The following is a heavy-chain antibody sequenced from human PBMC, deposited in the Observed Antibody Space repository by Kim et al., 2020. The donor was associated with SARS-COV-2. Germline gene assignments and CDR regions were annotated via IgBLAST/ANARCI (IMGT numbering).Heavy chain of an antibody. J-gene: IGHJ6*02. CDR1: GFTFSSYE. CDR2: ISSSGSTI. CDR3: ALGGYCSSTSCYAIYYYYGMDV. Sequence: GGSLRLSCAASGFTFSSYEMNWVRQAPGKGLEWVSYISSSGSTIYYADSVKGRFTISRDNAKNSLYLQMNSLRAEDTAVYYCALGGYCSSTSCYAIYYYYGMDVWGQGTTVTVSS. V-gene: IGHV3-48*03. D-gene: IGHD2-2*01.